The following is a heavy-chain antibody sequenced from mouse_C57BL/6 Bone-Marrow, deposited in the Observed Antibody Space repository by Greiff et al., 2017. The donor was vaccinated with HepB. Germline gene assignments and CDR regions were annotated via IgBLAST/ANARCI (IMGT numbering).Heavy chain of an antibody. D-gene: IGHD2-5*01. CDR1: GYTFTSYW. CDR3: AREGEYSNFFYWYFDV. J-gene: IGHJ1*03. Sequence: QVQLQQPGAELVKPGASVKLSCKASGYTFTSYWMHWVKQRPGQGLEWIGMIHPNSGSTNYNEKFKSKATLTVDKSSSTAYMQLSSLTSEDSAVYYCAREGEYSNFFYWYFDVWGTGTTVTVSS. CDR2: IHPNSGST. V-gene: IGHV1-64*01.